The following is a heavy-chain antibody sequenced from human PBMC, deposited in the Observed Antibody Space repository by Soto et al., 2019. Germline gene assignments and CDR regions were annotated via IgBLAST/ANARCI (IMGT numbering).Heavy chain of an antibody. CDR2: IIPIPGTA. CDR1: GGTFGSYA. V-gene: IGHV1-69*01. Sequence: VQLVQSGAEVKKPGSSVKVSCKASGGTFGSYAISWVRQAPRQGLEWMGGIIPIPGTANYAQKFQGRVTIAADESTSTAYMELSSLRSEDTAVYYCARSQGSSTSLEIYYYYYYGMDVWGQGTTVTVSS. J-gene: IGHJ6*02. D-gene: IGHD2-2*01. CDR3: ARSQGSSTSLEIYYYYYYGMDV.